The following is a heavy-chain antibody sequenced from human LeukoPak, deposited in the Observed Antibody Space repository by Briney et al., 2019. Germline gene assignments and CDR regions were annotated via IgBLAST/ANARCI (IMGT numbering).Heavy chain of an antibody. CDR2: ISGSGGST. J-gene: IGHJ6*03. V-gene: IGHV3-23*01. CDR3: AKVAYYDSSTYYYLGYSYYMDV. CDR1: GLTFSSHG. D-gene: IGHD3-22*01. Sequence: GGSLRLSCAASGLTFSSHGMSWVRQAPGRGLEWLATISGSGGSTYYADFVKGRFTISRDNSKNTLYLHMNSLRVEDTAVYYCAKVAYYDSSTYYYLGYSYYMDVWGKGTTVTISS.